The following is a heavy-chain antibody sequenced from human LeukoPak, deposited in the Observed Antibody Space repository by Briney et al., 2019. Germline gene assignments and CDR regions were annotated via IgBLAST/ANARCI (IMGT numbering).Heavy chain of an antibody. CDR1: GGSISSYY. CDR2: ISGSGGST. V-gene: IGHV3-23*01. Sequence: ETLSLTCTVSGGSISSYYWSWARQAPGKGLEWVSAISGSGGSTYYADSVKGRFTISRDNSKNTLYLQMNSLRAEDTAVYYCARGASSGVRMDVWGKGTTVTVSS. D-gene: IGHD2-15*01. J-gene: IGHJ6*04. CDR3: ARGASSGVRMDV.